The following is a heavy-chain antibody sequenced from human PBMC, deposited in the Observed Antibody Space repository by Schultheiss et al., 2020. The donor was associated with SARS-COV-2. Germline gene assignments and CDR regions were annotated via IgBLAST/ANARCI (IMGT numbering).Heavy chain of an antibody. V-gene: IGHV3-23*01. CDR1: GFTFSSYA. J-gene: IGHJ4*02. CDR3: TTDVRITIIVVVIPSVY. D-gene: IGHD3-22*01. CDR2: ISGSGGRT. Sequence: GGSLRLSCAASGFTFSSYAMSWVRQAPGKGLEWVSAISGSGGRTYYADSVKGRFTISRDNSKNTLYLQMNSLKTEDTAVYYCTTDVRITIIVVVIPSVYWGQGTLVTVSS.